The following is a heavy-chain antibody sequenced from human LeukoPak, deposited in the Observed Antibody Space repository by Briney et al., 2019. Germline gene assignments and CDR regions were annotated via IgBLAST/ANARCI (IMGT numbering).Heavy chain of an antibody. Sequence: SETLSLTCTVSGGSISSGSYYWSWIRQPAEKGLEWIGRIYTSGSTNYNPSLKSRVTMSVDTSKNQFSLKLSSVTAADTAVYYCARGSGVVGAMYFEYWGQGTLVTVSS. D-gene: IGHD1-26*01. V-gene: IGHV4-61*02. CDR3: ARGSGVVGAMYFEY. J-gene: IGHJ4*02. CDR1: GGSISSGSYY. CDR2: IYTSGST.